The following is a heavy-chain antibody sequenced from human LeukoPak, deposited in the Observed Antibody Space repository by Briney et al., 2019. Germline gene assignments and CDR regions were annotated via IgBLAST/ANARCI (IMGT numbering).Heavy chain of an antibody. J-gene: IGHJ6*03. V-gene: IGHV1-69*05. Sequence: ASVKVSCKASGGTFNSYAISWVRQAPGQGLEWMGGIMPLFGTANYAQKFQGRVTFTTAESASTAYMEVSSLRSEDTAVHYCASGSLGDGYGVGDYYQYMDVWGKGTTVTVSS. D-gene: IGHD5-24*01. CDR2: IMPLFGTA. CDR3: ASGSLGDGYGVGDYYQYMDV. CDR1: GGTFNSYA.